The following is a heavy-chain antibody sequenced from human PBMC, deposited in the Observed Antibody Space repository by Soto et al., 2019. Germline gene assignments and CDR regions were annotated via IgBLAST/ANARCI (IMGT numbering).Heavy chain of an antibody. D-gene: IGHD3-22*01. CDR1: GFTFSSYG. CDR2: ISYDGSNK. V-gene: IGHV3-30*18. CDR3: AKDLYYDSSSHFDY. Sequence: PGGSLRLSCAASGFTFSSYGMHWVRQAPGKGLEWVAVISYDGSNKYYADSVKGRFTISRDNSKNTLYLQMNSLRAEDTAVYYCAKDLYYDSSSHFDYWGQGTLVTVSS. J-gene: IGHJ4*02.